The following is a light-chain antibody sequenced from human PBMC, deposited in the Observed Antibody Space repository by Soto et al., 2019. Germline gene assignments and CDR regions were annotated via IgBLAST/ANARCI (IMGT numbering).Light chain of an antibody. CDR2: DVS. V-gene: IGLV2-11*01. CDR3: CSYAGSYTSWV. CDR1: SSDVGGYNY. J-gene: IGLJ3*02. Sequence: QSALTQPRSVSGSPGQSVTISCTGTSSDVGGYNYVSWYRQHPGKAPKLMIYDVSKRPSGVPDRFSGSKSGNTASLTISGLQAEDEADYYCCSYAGSYTSWVFGGGTKLTVL.